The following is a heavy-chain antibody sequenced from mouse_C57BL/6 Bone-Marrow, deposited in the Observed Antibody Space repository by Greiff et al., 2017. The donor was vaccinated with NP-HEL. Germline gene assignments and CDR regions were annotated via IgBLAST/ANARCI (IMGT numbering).Heavy chain of an antibody. CDR2: ISSGGSYT. CDR3: ARHLLLRYAY. V-gene: IGHV5-6*01. J-gene: IGHJ3*01. D-gene: IGHD1-1*01. Sequence: EVKLVESGGDLVKPGGSLKLSCAASGFTFSSYGMSWFRQTPDKRLEWVATISSGGSYTYYPDSVKGRFTISRDNAKNTLYLQMSSLKSEDTAMYYCARHLLLRYAYWGQGTLVTVSA. CDR1: GFTFSSYG.